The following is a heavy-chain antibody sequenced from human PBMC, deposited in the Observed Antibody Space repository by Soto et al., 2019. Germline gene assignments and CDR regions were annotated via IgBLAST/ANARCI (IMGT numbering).Heavy chain of an antibody. V-gene: IGHV3-23*01. D-gene: IGHD3-22*01. J-gene: IGHJ4*02. CDR1: GFKFSNYA. CDR2: ISATGGGT. CDR3: ARVADYYDSSGYLTELDY. Sequence: PGGSLRLSCAASGFKFSNYAMSWVRQAPGKGLEWVSLISATGGGTYYADSVKGRFTISRDNAKNSLYLQMNSLRAEDTAVYYCARVADYYDSSGYLTELDYWGQGTLVTVSS.